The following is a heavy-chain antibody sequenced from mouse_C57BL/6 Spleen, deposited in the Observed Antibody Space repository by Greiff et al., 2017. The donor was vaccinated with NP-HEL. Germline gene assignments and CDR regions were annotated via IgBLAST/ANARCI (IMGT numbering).Heavy chain of an antibody. V-gene: IGHV1-42*01. J-gene: IGHJ4*01. CDR2: INPSTGGT. CDR1: GYSFTGYY. CDR3: ARPSYYYGSSSYAMDY. Sequence: EVQLQQSGPELVKPGASVKISCKASGYSFTGYYMNWVKQSPEKSLEWIGEINPSTGGTTYNQKFKAKATLTVDKSSSTAYMQLKSLTSEDSAVYYCARPSYYYGSSSYAMDYWGQGTSVTVSS. D-gene: IGHD1-1*01.